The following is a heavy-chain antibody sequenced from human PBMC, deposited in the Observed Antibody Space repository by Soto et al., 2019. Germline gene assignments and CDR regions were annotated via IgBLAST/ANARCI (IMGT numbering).Heavy chain of an antibody. J-gene: IGHJ1*01. V-gene: IGHV3-23*01. Sequence: LSCAASGFTFSSYAMSWVRQAPGKGLEWVSAISGSGGSTYYADSVKGRFTISRDNSKNTLYLQMNSLRAEDTAVYYCAKYGDQYYYDSSGPFQHRSEGTLVTVSS. D-gene: IGHD3-22*01. CDR1: GFTFSSYA. CDR2: ISGSGGST. CDR3: AKYGDQYYYDSSGPFQH.